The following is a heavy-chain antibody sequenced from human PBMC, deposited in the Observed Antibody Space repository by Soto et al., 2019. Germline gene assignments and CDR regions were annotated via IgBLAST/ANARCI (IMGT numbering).Heavy chain of an antibody. CDR2: VKSKTDGGTI. D-gene: IGHD5-12*01. V-gene: IGHV3-15*01. Sequence: EVQLVESGGGLVKPGGSLGLSCAASGFTFGNAWMTWVRQVPGKGLEWVGRVKSKTDGGTIDYATPAKDRFTISRDDSKNTLYLQMNSLKTEDTAVYYCIGTYSGSSMRFDYWGQGTLVTVSS. J-gene: IGHJ4*02. CDR3: IGTYSGSSMRFDY. CDR1: GFTFGNAW.